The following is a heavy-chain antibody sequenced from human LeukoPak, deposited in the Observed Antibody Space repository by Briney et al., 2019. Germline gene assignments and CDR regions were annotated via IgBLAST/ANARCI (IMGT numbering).Heavy chain of an antibody. D-gene: IGHD3-22*01. CDR3: ARGRGYDSSGYYHRTDAFDI. CDR1: GYTFTSYD. CDR2: MNPNSGNT. Sequence: GASVKVSCKASGYTFTSYDINWVRQAPGQGLEWMGWMNPNSGNTVYAQKFQGRVTITRNTSISTAYMELSSLRSEDTAVYYCARGRGYDSSGYYHRTDAFDIWGQGTMVTVSS. V-gene: IGHV1-8*01. J-gene: IGHJ3*02.